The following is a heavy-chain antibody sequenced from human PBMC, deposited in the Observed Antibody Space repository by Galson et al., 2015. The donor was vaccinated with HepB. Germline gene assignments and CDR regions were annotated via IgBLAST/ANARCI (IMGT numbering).Heavy chain of an antibody. J-gene: IGHJ4*02. CDR2: IYYSEST. V-gene: IGHV4-39*01. CDR1: GVSITSSHYY. D-gene: IGHD6-19*01. Sequence: SETLSLTCTVSGVSITSSHYYWGWIRQLPGKGLEWIGSIYYSESTYYNPSLKSRVTISVDAPKNQFSLKLSSVTAADTAVYYCARRDRSGWYENEYWGQGTLVTVSS. CDR3: ARRDRSGWYENEY.